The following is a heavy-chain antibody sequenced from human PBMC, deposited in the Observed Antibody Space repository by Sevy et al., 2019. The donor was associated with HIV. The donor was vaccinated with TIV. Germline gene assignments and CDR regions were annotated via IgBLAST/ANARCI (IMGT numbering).Heavy chain of an antibody. CDR1: GFTFGDYA. Sequence: GGSLRLSCTASGFTFGDYAMSWFRQAPGKGLEWVGFIRRKAYGGTTEYAASVKGRFTISRDDSKSIAYLQMNSLKTEDTAVYYCTRTPKDIVVVVAATVRSGYYYYYGMDVWVQGTTVTVSS. D-gene: IGHD2-15*01. CDR2: IRRKAYGGTT. V-gene: IGHV3-49*03. CDR3: TRTPKDIVVVVAATVRSGYYYYYGMDV. J-gene: IGHJ6*02.